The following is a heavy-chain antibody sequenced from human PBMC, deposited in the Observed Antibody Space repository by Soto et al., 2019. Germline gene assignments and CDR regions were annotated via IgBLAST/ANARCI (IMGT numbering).Heavy chain of an antibody. V-gene: IGHV3-30*18. CDR3: AKEIMITFGGVINGNYFDY. CDR1: GFTFSSYG. J-gene: IGHJ4*02. CDR2: ISYDGSNK. D-gene: IGHD3-16*02. Sequence: QVQLVESGGGVVQPGRSLRLSCAASGFTFSSYGMHWVRQAPGKGLEWVAVISYDGSNKYYADSVKGRFTISRDNSKNTLYLQMNSLRAEDTAVYYCAKEIMITFGGVINGNYFDYCGQGTLVTVSS.